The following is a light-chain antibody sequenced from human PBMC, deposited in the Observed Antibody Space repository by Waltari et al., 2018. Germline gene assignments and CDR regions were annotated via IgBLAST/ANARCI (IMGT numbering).Light chain of an antibody. CDR2: GAS. J-gene: IGKJ1*01. V-gene: IGKV3-15*01. CDR1: QSVSSN. CDR3: QQYNNWLGT. Sequence: IVMTQSPATLYVSQGERATLSCRASQSVSSNLAWYQQKPGQDPRLLIYGASTRATGIPARFSGRGSGTEFTLTISSLQSEDFAVYYCQQYNNWLGTFGQGTKVEIK.